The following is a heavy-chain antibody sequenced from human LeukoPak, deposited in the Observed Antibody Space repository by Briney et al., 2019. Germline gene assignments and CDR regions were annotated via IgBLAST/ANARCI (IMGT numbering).Heavy chain of an antibody. J-gene: IGHJ6*02. CDR3: AKDSEATYYDFWSGYYGMDV. CDR1: GGSFSGYY. CDR2: INHSGST. D-gene: IGHD3-3*01. Sequence: SETLSLTCAVYGGSFSGYYWSWIRQPPGKGLEWIGEINHSGSTNYNPSLKSRVTISVDTSKNQFSLKLSSVTAADTAVYYCAKDSEATYYDFWSGYYGMDVWGQGTTVTVSS. V-gene: IGHV4-34*01.